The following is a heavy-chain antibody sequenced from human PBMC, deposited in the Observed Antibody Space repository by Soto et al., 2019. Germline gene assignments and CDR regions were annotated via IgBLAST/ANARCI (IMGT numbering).Heavy chain of an antibody. Sequence: SETLSLTCAVYGGSFSGYYWSWIRQPPGKGLEWIGEINHSGSTNYNPSLKSRVTISVDTSKNQFSLKLSSVTAADTAVYYCARHKRFKSDYWGQGTLVTVSS. V-gene: IGHV4-34*01. J-gene: IGHJ4*02. D-gene: IGHD2-21*01. CDR3: ARHKRFKSDY. CDR2: INHSGST. CDR1: GGSFSGYY.